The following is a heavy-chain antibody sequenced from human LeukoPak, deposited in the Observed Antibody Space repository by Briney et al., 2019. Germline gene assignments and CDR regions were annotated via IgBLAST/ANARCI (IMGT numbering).Heavy chain of an antibody. Sequence: PGGSLRLSCAASGFSFISYSMNWVRQAPGKGLEWVSYISSSSSTIYYADSVKGRFTISRDNAKNSLYLQMNSLRAEDTAVYYCARLTGTLVDYWGQGTLVTVSS. CDR2: ISSSSSTI. CDR3: ARLTGTLVDY. J-gene: IGHJ4*02. V-gene: IGHV3-48*01. D-gene: IGHD1-7*01. CDR1: GFSFISYS.